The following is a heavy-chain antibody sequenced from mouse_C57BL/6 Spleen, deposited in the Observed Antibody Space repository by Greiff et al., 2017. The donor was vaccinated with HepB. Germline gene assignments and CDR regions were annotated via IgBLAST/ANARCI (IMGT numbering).Heavy chain of an antibody. CDR2: ISSGSSTI. D-gene: IGHD3-2*02. J-gene: IGHJ4*01. V-gene: IGHV5-17*01. Sequence: VQLKESGGGLVKPGGSLKLSCAASGFTFSDYGMHWVRQAPEKGLEWVAYISSGSSTIYYADTVKGRFTISRDNAKNTLFLQMTSLRSEDTAMYYCARTVRGAMDYWGQGTSVTVSS. CDR3: ARTVRGAMDY. CDR1: GFTFSDYG.